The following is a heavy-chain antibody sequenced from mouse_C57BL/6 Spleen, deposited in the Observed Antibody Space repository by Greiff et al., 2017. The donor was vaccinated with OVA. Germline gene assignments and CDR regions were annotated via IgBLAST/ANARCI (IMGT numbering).Heavy chain of an antibody. CDR2: ISYDGGN. CDR1: GYSITSGYY. Sequence: EVQRVESGPGLVKPSQSLSLTCSVTGYSITSGYYWNWIRQFPGNKLEWMGYISYDGGNNYTPSLKNRISITRDTSKNQFFLKLKSVTTEDTATYYCARGNSNYLCAYWGQGTLVTVSA. CDR3: ARGNSNYLCAY. J-gene: IGHJ3*01. D-gene: IGHD2-5*01. V-gene: IGHV3-6*01.